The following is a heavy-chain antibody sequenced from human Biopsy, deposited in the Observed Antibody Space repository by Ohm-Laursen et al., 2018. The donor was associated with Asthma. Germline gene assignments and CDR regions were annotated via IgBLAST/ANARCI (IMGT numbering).Heavy chain of an antibody. CDR1: GYTFINYA. Sequence: ASVKISCKASGYTFINYAIHWVRQAPGQRLEWMGWINAGNGNTKYSEKFQGRVTITRDTSASTAYMDLSSLRSEDTAVYYCARTYYDFLTGQVNDALAMWGQGTVVTVSS. J-gene: IGHJ3*02. D-gene: IGHD3-9*01. CDR3: ARTYYDFLTGQVNDALAM. V-gene: IGHV1-3*01. CDR2: INAGNGNT.